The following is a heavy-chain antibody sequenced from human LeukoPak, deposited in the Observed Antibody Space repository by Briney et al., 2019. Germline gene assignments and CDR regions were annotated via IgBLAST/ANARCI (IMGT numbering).Heavy chain of an antibody. CDR1: GFTFSNYA. V-gene: IGHV3-21*01. CDR3: ASIAAAGIILGAFDI. D-gene: IGHD6-13*01. J-gene: IGHJ3*02. CDR2: ISSSSSYI. Sequence: PGGSLRLSCAASGFTFSNYAMNWVRQAPGKGLEWVSSISSSSSYIYYADSVKGRFTISRDNAKNSLYLQMNSLRAEDTAVYYCASIAAAGIILGAFDIWGQGTTVTVSS.